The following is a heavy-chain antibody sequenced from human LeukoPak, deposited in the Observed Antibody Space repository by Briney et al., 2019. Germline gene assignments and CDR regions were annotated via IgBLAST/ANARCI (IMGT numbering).Heavy chain of an antibody. J-gene: IGHJ3*02. V-gene: IGHV4-59*01. D-gene: IGHD3-22*01. Sequence: PSETLSLTCTVSGGSISGYYWSWIRQPPGKGLEWIGYIYYSGSTKYNPSLKSRVTMSVDTSRNQFSLKLSSVTAAETAVYYCARGGLENGYHSNDGFDIWGQGTMVTVSS. CDR2: IYYSGST. CDR3: ARGGLENGYHSNDGFDI. CDR1: GGSISGYY.